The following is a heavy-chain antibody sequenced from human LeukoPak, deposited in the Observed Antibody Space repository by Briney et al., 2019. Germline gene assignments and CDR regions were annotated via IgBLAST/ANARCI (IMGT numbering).Heavy chain of an antibody. J-gene: IGHJ3*02. Sequence: PGRSLRLSCAASGFTFSSYGMHWVRQAPGKGLEWVADISYDGSNKYYADSVKGRFTISRDNSKNTLYLQMNSLRAEDTAVYYCAKDKGGSEIYAFDIWGQGTMVTVSS. CDR1: GFTFSSYG. CDR3: AKDKGGSEIYAFDI. V-gene: IGHV3-30*18. CDR2: ISYDGSNK. D-gene: IGHD3-10*01.